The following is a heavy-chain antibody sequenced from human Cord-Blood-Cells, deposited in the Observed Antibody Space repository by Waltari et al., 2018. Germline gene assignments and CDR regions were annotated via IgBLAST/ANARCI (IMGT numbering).Heavy chain of an antibody. J-gene: IGHJ4*02. Sequence: QLQLQASGPGLVKPSETLSLTCTVSGGSISSSSYYWGWIRQPPGKGLEWIGSIYYSGSTSYNPSLMSRVTISVDTSKNQFSLKLSSVTAADTAVYYCARHVIAARPGFDYWGQGTLVTVSS. CDR1: GGSISSSSYY. D-gene: IGHD6-6*01. CDR3: ARHVIAARPGFDY. CDR2: IYYSGST. V-gene: IGHV4-39*01.